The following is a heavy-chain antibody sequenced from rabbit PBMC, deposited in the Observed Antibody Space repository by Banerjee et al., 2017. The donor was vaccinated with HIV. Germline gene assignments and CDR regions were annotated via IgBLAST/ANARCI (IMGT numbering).Heavy chain of an antibody. CDR2: IGAGSSGST. D-gene: IGHD6-1*01. CDR3: ARGHYSAGYAVNL. V-gene: IGHV1S45*01. CDR1: GFTLSQYW. J-gene: IGHJ4*01. Sequence: QEQLEESGGGLVKPGASLTLSCKASGFTLSQYWICWVRQAPGKGLEWIACIGAGSSGSTYYASWAKGRFTISKTSSTTVTLQMTSLTAADTATYFCARGHYSAGYAVNLWGPGTLVTVS.